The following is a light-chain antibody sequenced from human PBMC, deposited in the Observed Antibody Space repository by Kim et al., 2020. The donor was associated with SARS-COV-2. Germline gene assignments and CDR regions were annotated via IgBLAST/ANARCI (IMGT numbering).Light chain of an antibody. Sequence: QSVLTQTPSASGTPGQRVTISCSGTSSNIATNTVNWYRQFPGSAPRLLIYSDDQRSSGVPDRFSGSKSGTSASVAISGLHSEDEADYYCAAWDDSLKSYVFGTGTKVTVL. CDR2: SDD. J-gene: IGLJ1*01. V-gene: IGLV1-44*01. CDR1: SSNIATNT. CDR3: AAWDDSLKSYV.